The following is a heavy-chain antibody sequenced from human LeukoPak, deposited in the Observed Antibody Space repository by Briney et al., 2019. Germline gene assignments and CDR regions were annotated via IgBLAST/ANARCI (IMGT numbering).Heavy chain of an antibody. CDR2: IYYSGST. J-gene: IGHJ6*02. V-gene: IGHV4-59*08. Sequence: PSETLSLTCTVSGGSISSYYWSWIRQPPGKGLEWIGYIYYSGSTNYNPSLKSRVTISVDTSKNQFSLKLSSVTAADTAVYYCARRNRDLDGYNPHYYYYYGMDVWGQGTTVTVSS. CDR3: ARRNRDLDGYNPHYYYYYGMDV. CDR1: GGSISSYY. D-gene: IGHD5-12*01.